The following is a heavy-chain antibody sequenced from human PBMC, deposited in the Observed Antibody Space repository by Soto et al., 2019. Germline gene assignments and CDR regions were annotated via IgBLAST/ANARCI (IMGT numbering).Heavy chain of an antibody. V-gene: IGHV1-69*13. J-gene: IGHJ6*03. D-gene: IGHD5-12*01. CDR3: ASTIVATIPGVLYYYYYMDV. Sequence: GASVKVSCKASGGTFSSYAISWVRQAPGQGLEWMGGIIPIFGTANYAQKFQGRVTITADESTSTAYMELSSLRSEDTAVYYCASTIVATIPGVLYYYYYMDVWGKGTTVTVSS. CDR2: IIPIFGTA. CDR1: GGTFSSYA.